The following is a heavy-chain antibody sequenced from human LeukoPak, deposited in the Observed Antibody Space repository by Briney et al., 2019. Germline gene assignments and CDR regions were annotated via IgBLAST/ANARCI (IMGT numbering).Heavy chain of an antibody. D-gene: IGHD2-21*02. J-gene: IGHJ4*02. CDR3: ARAEGYCGSDCYSSFGD. CDR2: INTDGSIT. V-gene: IGHV3-74*01. CDR1: GFTFSSYS. Sequence: GGSLRLSCAASGFTFSSYSMNWVRQAPGKGLVWVSRINTDGSITSYADSVKGRFTISRENAKNTLYLQMNSLRAEDTAVYYCARAEGYCGSDCYSSFGDWGQGTLVTVSS.